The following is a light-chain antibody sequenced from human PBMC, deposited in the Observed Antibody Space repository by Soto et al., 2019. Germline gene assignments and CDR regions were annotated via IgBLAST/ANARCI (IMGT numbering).Light chain of an antibody. CDR3: CSYAGSFTVV. Sequence: GTSSDVGNYNYVSWYQQHPGKAPKLMIYDVNKRPSGVPDRFSGSKSGNTASLTISGLQAEDEADYYCCSYAGSFTVVFGGGTKLTVL. CDR2: DVN. J-gene: IGLJ2*01. V-gene: IGLV2-11*01. CDR1: SSDVGNYNY.